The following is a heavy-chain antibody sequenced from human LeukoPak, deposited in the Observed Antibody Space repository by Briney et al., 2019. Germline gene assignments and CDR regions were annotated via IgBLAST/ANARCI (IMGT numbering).Heavy chain of an antibody. CDR2: IYSGGST. J-gene: IGHJ3*02. CDR3: ARAYYDFWSADDAFDI. CDR1: GLTVSSNY. V-gene: IGHV3-53*01. Sequence: GGSLRLSCAASGLTVSSNYMSWVRQAPGKGLEWVSVIYSGGSTYYADSVKGRLTISRDNSKNTLYLQMNSLRAEDTALYYCARAYYDFWSADDAFDIWGQGTMVTVSS. D-gene: IGHD3-3*01.